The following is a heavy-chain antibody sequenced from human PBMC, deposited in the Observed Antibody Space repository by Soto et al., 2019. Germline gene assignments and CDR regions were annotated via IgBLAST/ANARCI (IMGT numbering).Heavy chain of an antibody. CDR3: ARLEGPATISYYFDF. Sequence: SGTLSLTCTVSGGSISSGGYYWSWIRQHPGKGLEWIGYIYYRGNAYYNPSLQTRVTISLDKSKSQFSLKLNSVTAADSAVYFCARLEGPATISYYFDFWGPGALVTVSS. D-gene: IGHD3-3*01. J-gene: IGHJ4*02. CDR2: IYYRGNA. V-gene: IGHV4-39*01. CDR1: GGSISSGGYY.